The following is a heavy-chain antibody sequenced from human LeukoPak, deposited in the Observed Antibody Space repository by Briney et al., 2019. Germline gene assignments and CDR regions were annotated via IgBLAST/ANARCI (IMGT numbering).Heavy chain of an antibody. CDR3: ARPRYDSSGYYPGWFDP. D-gene: IGHD3-22*01. J-gene: IGHJ5*02. CDR1: GGSISSYY. Sequence: SETLSITCTVSGGSISSYYWSWIRQPPGKGLEWIGYIYYSGSTNYNPSLKSRVTISVDTSKNQFSLKLSSVTAADTAVYYCARPRYDSSGYYPGWFDPWGQGTLVTVSS. V-gene: IGHV4-59*08. CDR2: IYYSGST.